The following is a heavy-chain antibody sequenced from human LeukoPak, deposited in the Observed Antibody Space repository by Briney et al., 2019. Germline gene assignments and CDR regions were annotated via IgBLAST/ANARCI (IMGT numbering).Heavy chain of an antibody. CDR2: IKQDGSEK. D-gene: IGHD6-6*01. J-gene: IGHJ4*02. V-gene: IGHV3-7*01. CDR3: ARVQTKQLVQGLDY. Sequence: GGSLRLSCAASGFTFSSYWMSWVRQAPGKGLEWVANIKQDGSEKYYVDSVKGRFTISRDNAKNSLYLQMNSLRAEDTAVYYCARVQTKQLVQGLDYWGQGTLVTVSS. CDR1: GFTFSSYW.